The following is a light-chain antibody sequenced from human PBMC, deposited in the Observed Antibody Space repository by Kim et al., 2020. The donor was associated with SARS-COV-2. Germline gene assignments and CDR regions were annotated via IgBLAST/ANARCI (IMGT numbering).Light chain of an antibody. CDR1: QSVSSN. CDR3: QQYNNWPPQYS. CDR2: GAS. Sequence: EIVMTQSPATLSVSPGERATISCRASQSVSSNLAWYQQKPGQAPRILIYGASTRATGIPARFSGSGSGTEFTLTISSLQSEDFAVYYCQQYNNWPPQYSFGQGTKLEI. J-gene: IGKJ2*03. V-gene: IGKV3-15*01.